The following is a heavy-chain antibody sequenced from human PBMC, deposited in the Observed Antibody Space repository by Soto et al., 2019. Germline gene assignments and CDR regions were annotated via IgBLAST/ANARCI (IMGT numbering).Heavy chain of an antibody. D-gene: IGHD3-10*01. Sequence: VQLLESGGDLVQPGGSLRLSCAASGFIFSSYAMSWVRQAPGKGLEWVSAISGSGTRTYYADFVRGRFTISRDNSKNTLYLQMNSLGAEDTAVYYCAKDYASYRSAGYFDYWGQGTLVTVSS. J-gene: IGHJ4*02. CDR2: ISGSGTRT. CDR3: AKDYASYRSAGYFDY. V-gene: IGHV3-23*01. CDR1: GFIFSSYA.